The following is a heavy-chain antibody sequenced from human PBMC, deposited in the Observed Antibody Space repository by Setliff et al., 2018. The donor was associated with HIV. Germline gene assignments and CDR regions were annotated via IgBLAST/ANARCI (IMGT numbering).Heavy chain of an antibody. CDR1: GFTFSSYG. V-gene: IGHV3-30*02. J-gene: IGHJ4*02. CDR2: IRCDGSNE. D-gene: IGHD5-18*01. Sequence: GGSLRLSCAASGFTFSSYGMHWVRQAPGKGLEWVAFIRCDGSNEYYADSVKGRFTISRDNSKNTLYLQINSLRAEDTALYYCAKESPRAGYSVFDYWGQGTLVTVSS. CDR3: AKESPRAGYSVFDY.